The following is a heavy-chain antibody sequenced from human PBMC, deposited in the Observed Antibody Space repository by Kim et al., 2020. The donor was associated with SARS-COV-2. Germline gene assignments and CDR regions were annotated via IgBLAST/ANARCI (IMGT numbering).Heavy chain of an antibody. CDR3: VRGIVDAYGDFNYFDP. Sequence: SETLSLTCSVSTVSLTSVSFYWAWIRQTPGKGLEWVGSISYNGKASYTPSLKSRVAVSRDTSKNEVSLKVNSVTAADTAVYYCVRGIVDAYGDFNYFDPWGQGVQVIVSS. J-gene: IGHJ5*01. V-gene: IGHV4-39*07. D-gene: IGHD4-17*01. CDR1: TVSLTSVSFY. CDR2: ISYNGKA.